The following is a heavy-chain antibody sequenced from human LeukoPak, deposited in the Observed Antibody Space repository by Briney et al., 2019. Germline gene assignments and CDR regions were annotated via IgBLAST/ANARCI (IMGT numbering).Heavy chain of an antibody. V-gene: IGHV1-2*06. Sequence: ASVKVSCKASGDTFTGYYMHWVRQAPGEGLEWVGRINPNSGGTNYAQKFQGRVTMTSDTSISTAYMALSRLRSDDTAVYSCARQVDYSTAIDYWAQGTLVTVSS. J-gene: IGHJ4*02. D-gene: IGHD4-11*01. CDR3: ARQVDYSTAIDY. CDR1: GDTFTGYY. CDR2: INPNSGGT.